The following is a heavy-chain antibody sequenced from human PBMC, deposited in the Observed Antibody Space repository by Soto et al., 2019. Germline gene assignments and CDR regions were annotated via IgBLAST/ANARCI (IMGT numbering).Heavy chain of an antibody. D-gene: IGHD2-2*01. J-gene: IGHJ6*02. CDR2: IYSGGST. CDR1: GFTVSSNY. V-gene: IGHV3-53*01. CDR3: ARAVVVVPAAPFMDV. Sequence: GGSLRLSCAASGFTVSSNYMSWVRQAPGKGLAWVSVIYSGGSTYYADSVKGRFTISGDNCRSTLYLQMNSLRSEDTAPYHCARAVVVVPAAPFMDVWGQGTRVTVSS.